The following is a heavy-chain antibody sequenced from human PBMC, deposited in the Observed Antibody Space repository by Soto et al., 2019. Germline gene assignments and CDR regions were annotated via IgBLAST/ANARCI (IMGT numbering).Heavy chain of an antibody. J-gene: IGHJ3*02. CDR1: GFTFSSYS. CDR2: ISSSTI. V-gene: IGHV3-48*01. Sequence: GGSLRLSCAASGFTFSSYSMNWVRQAPGKGLEWVSYISSSTIYYADSVKGRFTISRDNAKNSLYLQMNSLRAEDTAVYYCARDMSSGWYASNAFDIWGQGTMVTVSS. CDR3: ARDMSSGWYASNAFDI. D-gene: IGHD6-19*01.